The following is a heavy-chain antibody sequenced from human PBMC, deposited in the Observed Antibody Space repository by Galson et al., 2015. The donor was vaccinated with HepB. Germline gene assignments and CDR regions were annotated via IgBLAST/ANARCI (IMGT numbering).Heavy chain of an antibody. CDR1: GFSLSTSGMC. J-gene: IGHJ6*02. V-gene: IGHV2-70*11. D-gene: IGHD2-2*01. Sequence: PALVKPTQTLTLTCTFSGFSLSTSGMCVSWIRQPPGKALEWLARIDWDDDKYYSTSLKTRLTISKDTSKNQVVLTMTNMDPVDTATYYCARIVVVPAANSYYYYGMDVWGQGTTVTVSS. CDR2: IDWDDDK. CDR3: ARIVVVPAANSYYYYGMDV.